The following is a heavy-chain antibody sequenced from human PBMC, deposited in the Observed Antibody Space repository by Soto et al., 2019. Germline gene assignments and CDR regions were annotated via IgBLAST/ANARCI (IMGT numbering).Heavy chain of an antibody. Sequence: EVQLVQSGAEVKKPGESLRISCKGSGYSFTSYWISWVRQMPGKGLEWMGRIDPSDSYTNYSPSFQGHVTISADKSISTAYLQWSSLKASDTAMYYCARHTYYYDSSGYYQRWFDPWGQGTLVTVSS. CDR3: ARHTYYYDSSGYYQRWFDP. CDR2: IDPSDSYT. D-gene: IGHD3-22*01. V-gene: IGHV5-10-1*03. J-gene: IGHJ5*02. CDR1: GYSFTSYW.